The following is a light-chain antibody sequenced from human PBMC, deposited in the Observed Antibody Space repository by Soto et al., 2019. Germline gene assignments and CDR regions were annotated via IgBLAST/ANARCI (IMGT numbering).Light chain of an antibody. J-gene: IGKJ5*01. V-gene: IGKV1-12*01. CDR2: TGS. CDR3: QQAASFPIT. CDR1: QGIKNW. Sequence: DIQMTQSQSYVSASVGDRLTITCRASQGIKNWLAWYQQKPGKAPNLLIYTGSSLQSGVPSRFSGSGSGTDFTLTINSLQPEDFATYYCQQAASFPITFGQGTRLEIK.